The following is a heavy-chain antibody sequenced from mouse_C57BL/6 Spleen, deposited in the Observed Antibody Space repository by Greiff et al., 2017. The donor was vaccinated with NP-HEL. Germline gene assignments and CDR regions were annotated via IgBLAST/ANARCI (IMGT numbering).Heavy chain of an antibody. CDR1: GYAFSSSW. Sequence: VKLMESGPELVKPGASVKISCKASGYAFSSSWMNWVKQRPGKGLEWIGRIYPGDGDTNYNGKFKGKATLTADKSSSTAYMQLSSLTSEDSAVYFCAKPWFAYWGQGTLVTVSA. J-gene: IGHJ3*01. V-gene: IGHV1-82*01. CDR2: IYPGDGDT. CDR3: AKPWFAY.